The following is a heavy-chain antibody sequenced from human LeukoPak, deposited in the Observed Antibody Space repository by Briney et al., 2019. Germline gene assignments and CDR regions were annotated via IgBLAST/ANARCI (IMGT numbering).Heavy chain of an antibody. D-gene: IGHD5/OR15-5a*01. V-gene: IGHV3-21*01. J-gene: IGHJ4*02. CDR3: ARELWGSSTISGTSDFDY. CDR2: ISSSSSYI. CDR1: GFTFSSYS. Sequence: PGGSLRLSCAASGFTFSSYSMNWVRQAPGQGLEWVSSISSSSSYIYYADSVKGRFTISRDNAKNSLYLQMNSLRAEDTALYYCARELWGSSTISGTSDFDYWGQGTLVTVSS.